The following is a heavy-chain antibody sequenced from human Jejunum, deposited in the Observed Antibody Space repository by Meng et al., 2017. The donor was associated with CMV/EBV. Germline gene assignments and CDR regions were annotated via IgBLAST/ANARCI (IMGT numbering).Heavy chain of an antibody. CDR3: VSEPYDTLTGLPGWYFDT. V-gene: IGHV3-21*06. Sequence: FNSYSRNWVSQAPGKGLEWVSSISSSGSWIYYADSVRGRFSISRDNAKNSLYLQMNSLRAEDTAVYYCVSEPYDTLTGLPGWYFDTWGQGALVTVSS. D-gene: IGHD3-9*01. CDR2: ISSSGSWI. J-gene: IGHJ4*02. CDR1: FNSYS.